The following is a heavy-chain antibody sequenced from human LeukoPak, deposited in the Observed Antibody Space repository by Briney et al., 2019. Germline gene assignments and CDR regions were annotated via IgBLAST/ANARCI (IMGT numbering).Heavy chain of an antibody. CDR2: FYYNGDT. CDR1: GASISSHS. J-gene: IGHJ4*02. V-gene: IGHV4-59*11. Sequence: PSETLSLTCSVSGASISSHSWSWIPQPPEKRLEWIGYFYYNGDTSYNPSLKSRVTMTVDKSKNQFSLQLRSLSAADTAVYFCARGSDWYLPWSQGTLVTVSS. D-gene: IGHD6-19*01. CDR3: ARGSDWYLP.